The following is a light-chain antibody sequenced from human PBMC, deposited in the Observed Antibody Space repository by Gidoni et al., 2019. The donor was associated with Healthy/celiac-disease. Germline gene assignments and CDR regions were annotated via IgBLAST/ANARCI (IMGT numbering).Light chain of an antibody. CDR2: AAS. V-gene: IGKV1-39*01. CDR1: QSISSY. CDR3: QQSYSTPPLT. J-gene: IGKJ4*01. Sequence: DIQMTQSPSSRSASVGDRVTIPCRASQSISSYLNWYQQKPGKAPKLLIYAASSLQSGVSSRFSGSGSGTDFTLTISSLQPEDFATYYCQQSYSTPPLTFGGGTKVEIK.